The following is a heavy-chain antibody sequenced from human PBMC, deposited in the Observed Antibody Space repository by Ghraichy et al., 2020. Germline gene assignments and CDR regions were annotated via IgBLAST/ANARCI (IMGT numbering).Heavy chain of an antibody. J-gene: IGHJ6*02. CDR3: ARSIPPHKSIAAAGTHYYYYGMDV. Sequence: SETLSLTCTVSGGSISSYYWSWIRQPPGKGLEWIGYIYYSGSTNYNPSLKSRVTISVDTSKNQFSLKLSSVTATDTAVYYCARSIPPHKSIAAAGTHYYYYGMDVWGQGTTVTVSS. V-gene: IGHV4-59*01. CDR2: IYYSGST. CDR1: GGSISSYY. D-gene: IGHD6-13*01.